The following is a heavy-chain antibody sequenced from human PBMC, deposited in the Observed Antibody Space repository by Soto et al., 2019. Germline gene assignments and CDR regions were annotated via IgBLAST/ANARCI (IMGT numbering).Heavy chain of an antibody. Sequence: EVQLVESGGGLVKPGGSLRLSCAASGFTFSSYSMNWVRQAPGKGLEWVSSISSSSSYIYYADSVKGRFTISRDNAKNSLYLQMNSRRAEDTAVYYCARDVLGGMDVWGQGTTVTVSS. CDR2: ISSSSSYI. D-gene: IGHD3-16*01. CDR1: GFTFSSYS. V-gene: IGHV3-21*01. CDR3: ARDVLGGMDV. J-gene: IGHJ6*02.